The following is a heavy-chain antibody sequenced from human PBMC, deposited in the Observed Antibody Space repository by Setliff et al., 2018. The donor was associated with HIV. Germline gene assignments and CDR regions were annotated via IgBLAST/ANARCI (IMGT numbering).Heavy chain of an antibody. D-gene: IGHD3-10*02. V-gene: IGHV4-39*01. Sequence: SETLSLTCTVSGGSISSSSHHWSWIRQPPGKGLEWIANVYYSGSAYYNPSLKSRLSISVDMSKNQFSLRLSSVTAADTAIYYCARPTSGSNSPYVDWGQGTLVTVSS. CDR1: GGSISSSSHH. J-gene: IGHJ4*01. CDR2: VYYSGSA. CDR3: ARPTSGSNSPYVD.